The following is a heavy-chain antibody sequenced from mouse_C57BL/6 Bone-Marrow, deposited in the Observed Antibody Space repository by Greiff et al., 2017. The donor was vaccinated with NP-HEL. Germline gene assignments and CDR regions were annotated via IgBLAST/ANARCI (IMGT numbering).Heavy chain of an antibody. Sequence: EVKLVESGGGLVKPGGSLKLSCAASGFTFSDYGMHWVRQAPEKGLEWVAYISSGSSTIYYADTVKGRFTSSRDNAKNTLFLQMTSLRSEDTAMYYCARRYRGLYYYAMDYWGQGTSVTVSS. CDR1: GFTFSDYG. CDR2: ISSGSSTI. D-gene: IGHD2-12*01. V-gene: IGHV5-17*01. J-gene: IGHJ4*01. CDR3: ARRYRGLYYYAMDY.